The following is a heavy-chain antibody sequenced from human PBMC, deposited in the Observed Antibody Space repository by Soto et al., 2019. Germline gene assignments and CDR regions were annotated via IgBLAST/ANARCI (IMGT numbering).Heavy chain of an antibody. Sequence: QEQLVQSAAEVKKPGASVKVSCMTSGYTFNDYEINWVRQATGQGLEWIGWMNPNSGETGYAQRFQGRVMMTTSSSLSTAYLELSSLTSDDTAVYYCARIAMPARPRWYNWFDPWGQGTLVTVSS. CDR1: GYTFNDYE. V-gene: IGHV1-8*02. J-gene: IGHJ5*02. CDR2: MNPNSGET. D-gene: IGHD2-2*01. CDR3: ARIAMPARPRWYNWFDP.